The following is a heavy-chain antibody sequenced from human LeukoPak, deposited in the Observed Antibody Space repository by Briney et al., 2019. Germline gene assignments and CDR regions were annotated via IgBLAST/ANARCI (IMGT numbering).Heavy chain of an antibody. Sequence: SDTLSLTCTVSGVSITRINYYWAWIRQPPGKGLEWIGSLSSGGPTYNNPSLESRTSISADTSSNQLFLKLTSVTAADTAVYFCARRNILSGYYHFDYWGHGTLVTVSS. J-gene: IGHJ4*01. CDR1: GVSITRINYY. CDR3: ARRNILSGYYHFDY. D-gene: IGHD3-9*01. CDR2: LSSGGPT. V-gene: IGHV4-39*01.